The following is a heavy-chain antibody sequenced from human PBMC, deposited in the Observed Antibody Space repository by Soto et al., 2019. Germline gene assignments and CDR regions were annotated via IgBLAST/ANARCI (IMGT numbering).Heavy chain of an antibody. D-gene: IGHD2-15*01. J-gene: IGHJ3*02. CDR3: AKDGAALGYCSGGSCFDAFDI. V-gene: IGHV3-23*01. Sequence: GGSLRLSCAASGFTFSSYAMSWVRQAPGKGLEWVSAISGSGGSTYYADSVKGRFTISRDNSKNTLYLQMNSLRAEDTAVYYGAKDGAALGYCSGGSCFDAFDIWGQGTMVTVSS. CDR2: ISGSGGST. CDR1: GFTFSSYA.